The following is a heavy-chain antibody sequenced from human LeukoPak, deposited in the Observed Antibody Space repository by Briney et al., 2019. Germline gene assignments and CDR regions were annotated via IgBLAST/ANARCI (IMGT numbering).Heavy chain of an antibody. D-gene: IGHD3-22*01. CDR2: IKSKTDGGTT. CDR1: GFTFSNAW. V-gene: IGHV3-15*01. J-gene: IGHJ4*02. Sequence: PGGSLRLSCAASGFTFSNAWMSWVRQAPGKGLEWVGRIKSKTDGGTTDYAAPVKGRFTISRDDSKNTLYLQMNSLKTEDTAVYYCTSMGITMIVVVSDYWGQGTLVTVPS. CDR3: TSMGITMIVVVSDY.